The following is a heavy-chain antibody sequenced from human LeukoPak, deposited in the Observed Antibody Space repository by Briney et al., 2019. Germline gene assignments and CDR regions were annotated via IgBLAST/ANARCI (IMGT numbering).Heavy chain of an antibody. D-gene: IGHD3-9*01. V-gene: IGHV2-70*11. Sequence: SGPTLVNPTQTLTLNCTFSGFSLSTSGMCVSWIRQPPGKALEWLARIDWDDDKYYSTSLKARLTISKDTSKNQMVLTMTNMDPVDTATYYCARTPGGYYDILTGYNYYYYMDVWGKGTTVTVSS. CDR1: GFSLSTSGMC. CDR2: IDWDDDK. J-gene: IGHJ6*03. CDR3: ARTPGGYYDILTGYNYYYYMDV.